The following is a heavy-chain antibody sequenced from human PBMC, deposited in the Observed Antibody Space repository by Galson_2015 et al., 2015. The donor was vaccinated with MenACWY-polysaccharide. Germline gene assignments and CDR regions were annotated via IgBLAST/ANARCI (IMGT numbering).Heavy chain of an antibody. CDR3: AREPTGRDGSFGCFDP. V-gene: IGHV4-61*01. CDR1: GDSVTSPTYY. CDR2: LSYSGRA. J-gene: IGHJ5*02. D-gene: IGHD1-26*01. Sequence: SLTCTVSGDSVTSPTYYWSWLRQSPGKGLEWIGYLSYSGRANENPSLRSRVAISIDTSKNQFSLRLTSVTAADTAMYYCAREPTGRDGSFGCFDPWGQGTLVTVSS.